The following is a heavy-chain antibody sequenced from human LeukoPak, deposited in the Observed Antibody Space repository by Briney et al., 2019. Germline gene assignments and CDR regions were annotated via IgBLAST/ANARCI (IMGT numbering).Heavy chain of an antibody. Sequence: SETLSLTCTVSGGSISSYYWSWIRQAPGKGLEWIGYMSYSGSTKYNPSLKSRVTISVDTSKNQFSLKLNSVTAADTAVYYCAREGSRGIDYWGQGTLVTVSS. CDR1: GGSISSYY. CDR2: MSYSGST. D-gene: IGHD3-10*01. V-gene: IGHV4-59*01. CDR3: AREGSRGIDY. J-gene: IGHJ4*02.